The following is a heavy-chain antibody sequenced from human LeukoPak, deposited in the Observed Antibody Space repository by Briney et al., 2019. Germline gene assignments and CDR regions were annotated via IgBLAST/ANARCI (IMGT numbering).Heavy chain of an antibody. CDR2: ISSSSSYI. J-gene: IGHJ4*02. Sequence: GGSLRLSCAASGFTFSNYSMNWVRQAPGKGLEWVSSISSSSSYIYYADSVKGRFTISRDNAKNSLYLQMNSLRAEDTAVYYCARGPYFDSSGDYWGQGTLVTVPS. D-gene: IGHD3-22*01. CDR3: ARGPYFDSSGDY. V-gene: IGHV3-21*01. CDR1: GFTFSNYS.